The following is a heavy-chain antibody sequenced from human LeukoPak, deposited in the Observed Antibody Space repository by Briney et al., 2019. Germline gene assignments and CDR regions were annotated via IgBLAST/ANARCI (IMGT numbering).Heavy chain of an antibody. V-gene: IGHV5-51*01. CDR3: ARQGIVVAGTRGFDY. CDR2: IYPGDSDI. Sequence: GESLKISCKGSGYRFTNYWIAWVRQMPGKSLEWMGIIYPGDSDIRYSPSFQGQVTISADKSINTAYLQWSSLKASDTAMYYCARQGIVVAGTRGFDYWGQGTLVTVSS. J-gene: IGHJ4*02. CDR1: GYRFTNYW. D-gene: IGHD6-13*01.